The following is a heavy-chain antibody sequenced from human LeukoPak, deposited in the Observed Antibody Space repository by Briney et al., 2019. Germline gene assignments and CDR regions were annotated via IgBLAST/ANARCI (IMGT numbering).Heavy chain of an antibody. Sequence: GGSLRLSCAASGFTFSSYSMNWARQAPGKGLEWVSYISSSNSYIYYADSVKGRFTVSRDNAKNSVYLQMNSLRAEDTAVYYCARDSELLEWLPDSDLWGQGTLVTVSS. D-gene: IGHD3-3*01. CDR2: ISSSNSYI. CDR1: GFTFSSYS. V-gene: IGHV3-21*05. J-gene: IGHJ5*02. CDR3: ARDSELLEWLPDSDL.